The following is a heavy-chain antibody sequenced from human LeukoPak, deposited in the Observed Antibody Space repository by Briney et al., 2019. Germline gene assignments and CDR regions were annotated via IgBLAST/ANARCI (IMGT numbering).Heavy chain of an antibody. D-gene: IGHD6-13*01. CDR1: GYTFTGYY. CDR2: INPNSGGT. CDR3: ARVGPGIAAAFGY. J-gene: IGHJ4*02. V-gene: IGHV1-2*02. Sequence: GASVKVSCKTSGYTFTGYYMHWVRQAPGQGLEWMGWINPNSGGTNYAQKFQGRVTMTRDTSISTAYMELSRLRSDDTAVYYCARVGPGIAAAFGYWGQGTLVTVSS.